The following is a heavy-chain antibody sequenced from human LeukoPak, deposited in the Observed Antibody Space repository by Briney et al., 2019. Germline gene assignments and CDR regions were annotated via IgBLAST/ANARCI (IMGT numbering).Heavy chain of an antibody. CDR2: IKQNGSDK. J-gene: IGHJ4*02. CDR3: ARDPRLELFRESDYFDY. Sequence: GGSLRLSCAASGLSFRNYWMSWVRQAPGKGLEWVANIKQNGSDKYYVDSVKGRFTISRDNANNSLYLQMNSLRAEDTAVYYCARDPRLELFRESDYFDYWGQGTLVTVSS. V-gene: IGHV3-7*01. CDR1: GLSFRNYW. D-gene: IGHD1-7*01.